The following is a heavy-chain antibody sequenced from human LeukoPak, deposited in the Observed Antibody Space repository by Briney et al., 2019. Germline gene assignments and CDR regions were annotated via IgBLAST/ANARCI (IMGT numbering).Heavy chain of an antibody. CDR2: IYYSGST. CDR1: GGSISDYY. D-gene: IGHD2-2*01. Sequence: PSETLFLTCTVSGGSISDYYWNWIRQPPGKRLEWIGYIYYSGSTTYNPSLKSRVTMSVDTAKNQFSLKLRSVTAADTAVYYCAGGDFCSSTNCYLRPMDVWGKGTTVTVSS. CDR3: AGGDFCSSTNCYLRPMDV. V-gene: IGHV4-59*01. J-gene: IGHJ6*03.